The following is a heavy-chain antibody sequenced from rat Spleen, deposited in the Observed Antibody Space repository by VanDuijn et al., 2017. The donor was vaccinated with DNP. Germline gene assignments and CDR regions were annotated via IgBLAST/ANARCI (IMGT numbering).Heavy chain of an antibody. Sequence: EVQLVESGGDPVQPGRSLTLSCVVSGFTFNNDWMTWVRQVPGKGLEWVAYITTGGDITYYPDSVKGRFTVSRDHAKNTLYLRLNSLRSEDTATYYCASGFGWFAYWGQGTLVTVSS. D-gene: IGHD4-1*01. CDR1: GFTFNNDW. J-gene: IGHJ3*01. CDR3: ASGFGWFAY. CDR2: ITTGGDIT. V-gene: IGHV5-31*01.